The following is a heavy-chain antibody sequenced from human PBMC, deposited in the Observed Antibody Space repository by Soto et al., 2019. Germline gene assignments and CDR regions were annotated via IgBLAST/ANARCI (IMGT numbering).Heavy chain of an antibody. CDR1: GGSFSGYY. J-gene: IGHJ5*02. Sequence: PSETLSLTCAVYGGSFSGYYWSWIRQPPGKGLEWIGEINHSGSTNYNPSLKSRVTISVDTSKNQFSLQLSSVTAADTAVYYCAREAQKLNWSDPWGQGTLVTLSS. CDR2: INHSGST. CDR3: AREAQKLNWSDP. V-gene: IGHV4-34*01.